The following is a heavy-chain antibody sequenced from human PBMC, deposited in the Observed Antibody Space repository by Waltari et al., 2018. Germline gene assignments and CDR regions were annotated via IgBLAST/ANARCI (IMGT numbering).Heavy chain of an antibody. Sequence: QVPLVQSGAEVKKPGASVKVSCTAFGFTFNTYPFHWVRQAPGQRLEWMGWINAGNGNTKYSQKFQARVTFTRDTSASTAYMELSSLTSEDTAVYYCARDGGYYYMDVWGTGTTVTVSS. CDR2: INAGNGNT. J-gene: IGHJ6*03. V-gene: IGHV1-3*01. CDR1: GFTFNTYP. CDR3: ARDGGYYYMDV.